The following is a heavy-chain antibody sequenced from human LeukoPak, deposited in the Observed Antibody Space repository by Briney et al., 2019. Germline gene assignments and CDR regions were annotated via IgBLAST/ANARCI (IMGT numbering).Heavy chain of an antibody. D-gene: IGHD1-14*01. Sequence: SETLSLTCTVSGVFINNYWIWIRQPAGKGLEWIGRVYTSGITNYNPFLTRRITMSVGRSKNQFFLKLTSVTAADTAVYYCARHNGFDRGYYYYMDVWGKGTTVTVSS. CDR2: VYTSGIT. CDR1: GVFINNY. V-gene: IGHV4-4*07. J-gene: IGHJ6*03. CDR3: ARHNGFDRGYYYYMDV.